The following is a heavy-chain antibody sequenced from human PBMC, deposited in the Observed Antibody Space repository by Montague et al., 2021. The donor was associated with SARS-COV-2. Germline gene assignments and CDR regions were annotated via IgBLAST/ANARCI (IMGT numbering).Heavy chain of an antibody. CDR1: GGSISSYY. CDR3: ARDSHYYDSSGHFDY. Sequence: SDTLSLTCTVSGGSISSYYWSWIRQPPGKGLEWIGYIYYSGSTNYNPSLKSRVTISVDTSMNQFSLKLSSVTAADTAVYYCARDSHYYDSSGHFDYWGQGTLVTVSS. V-gene: IGHV4-59*13. D-gene: IGHD3-22*01. CDR2: IYYSGST. J-gene: IGHJ4*02.